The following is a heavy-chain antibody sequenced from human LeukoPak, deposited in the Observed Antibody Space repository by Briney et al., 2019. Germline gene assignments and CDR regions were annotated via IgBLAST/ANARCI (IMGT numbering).Heavy chain of an antibody. CDR1: RASISSSNYY. J-gene: IGHJ4*02. D-gene: IGHD3-22*01. Sequence: SETLSLTCSVSRASISSSNYYWGWIRQPPGKGLEWIGNIFSTGTTYYNPILPSLKGRFTILIDTSKNQFSLSLRSVTAADTAVYYCARDNDSSGYYHYFDYWGQGTLVTVSS. CDR2: IFSTGTT. V-gene: IGHV4-39*07. CDR3: ARDNDSSGYYHYFDY.